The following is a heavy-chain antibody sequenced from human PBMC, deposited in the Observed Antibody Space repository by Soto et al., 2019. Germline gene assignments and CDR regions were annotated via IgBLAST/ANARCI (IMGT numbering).Heavy chain of an antibody. CDR2: IYYTGST. D-gene: IGHD2-21*02. J-gene: IGHJ3*02. V-gene: IGHV4-31*03. Sequence: QVQLQESGPGLVKPSQTLSLTCTVSGGSISSGGYYWSWIRQHPGKGLEWIGYIYYTGSTYYNPSRQRRVTISVDRSKNQCALKLSSVTAADTAVYYCARKIVVVTATPPIRAFDIWGQGTMVTVSS. CDR1: GGSISSGGYY. CDR3: ARKIVVVTATPPIRAFDI.